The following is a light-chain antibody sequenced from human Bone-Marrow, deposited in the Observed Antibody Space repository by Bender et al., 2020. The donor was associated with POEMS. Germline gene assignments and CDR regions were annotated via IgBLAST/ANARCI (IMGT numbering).Light chain of an antibody. J-gene: IGLJ3*02. Sequence: QSILTQPPSVSGAPGQRVTISCTGSSSNIGAGYDVHWYQQVPGTAPRLLIYANINRPSGVPDRFSGSKSGTSVSLAITGLQAEDEADYYCQSFDTSLSGWVFGAGTKLTV. CDR3: QSFDTSLSGWV. CDR1: SSNIGAGYD. V-gene: IGLV1-40*01. CDR2: ANI.